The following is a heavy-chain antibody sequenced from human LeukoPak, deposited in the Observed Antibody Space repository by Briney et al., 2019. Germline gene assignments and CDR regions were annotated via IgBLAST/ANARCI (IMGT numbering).Heavy chain of an antibody. CDR1: GFTFSDYY. V-gene: IGHV3-11*01. D-gene: IGHD4-17*01. CDR2: ISSSGSTI. CDR3: ARGAPGVWPMTTVTTYSRRLPNKWYYFDY. Sequence: KPGGSLRLSCAASGFTFSDYYMSWIRQAPGKGLEWVSYISSSGSTIYYADSVKGRFTISRDNAKNTLYLQMNSLRAEDTAVYYCARGAPGVWPMTTVTTYSRRLPNKWYYFDYWGQGTLVTVSS. J-gene: IGHJ4*02.